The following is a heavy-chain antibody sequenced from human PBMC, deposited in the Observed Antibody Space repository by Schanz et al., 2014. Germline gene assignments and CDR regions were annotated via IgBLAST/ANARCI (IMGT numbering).Heavy chain of an antibody. D-gene: IGHD1-7*01. J-gene: IGHJ4*01. Sequence: EVQLVESGGGLVQPGGSLRLSCAASGFTFSTYWMHWVRQAPGKGLVWVSHINSDGTTTTYADSVKGRFTISRDNAENTLYLQMNSLRVEDTAVYYCAMGGYQLHHWGHGTLVTVSS. V-gene: IGHV3-74*02. CDR1: GFTFSTYW. CDR3: AMGGYQLHH. CDR2: INSDGTTT.